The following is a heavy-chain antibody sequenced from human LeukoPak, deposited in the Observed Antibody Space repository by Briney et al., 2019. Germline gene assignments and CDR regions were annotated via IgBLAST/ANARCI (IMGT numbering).Heavy chain of an antibody. J-gene: IGHJ6*02. CDR3: ARDAVDTANAV. V-gene: IGHV3-74*01. D-gene: IGHD5-18*01. CDR1: GFTFTTYW. Sequence: GSLRLSCAASGFTFTTYWMHWVRQAPGKGLVWVSHINSDGSITSYADSVKGRFTVSRDNAKNTLYLQMNSLRAEDTAVYYCARDAVDTANAVWGQGTTVTVSS. CDR2: INSDGSIT.